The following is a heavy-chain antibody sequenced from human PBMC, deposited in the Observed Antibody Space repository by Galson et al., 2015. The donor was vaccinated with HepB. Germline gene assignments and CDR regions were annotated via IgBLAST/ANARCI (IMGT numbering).Heavy chain of an antibody. J-gene: IGHJ5*01. D-gene: IGHD5-18*01. CDR1: GFGFDTHA. CDR3: AKGYGWFDS. Sequence: LRLSCAASGFGFDTHAMSWVRQAPGKGLEWISGISGNGDSTFYGDSVKGRFTASNNNSKNILFLQMNSLRAEDTGLYFCAKGYGWFDSPGHGILVTVSS. V-gene: IGHV3-23*01. CDR2: ISGNGDST.